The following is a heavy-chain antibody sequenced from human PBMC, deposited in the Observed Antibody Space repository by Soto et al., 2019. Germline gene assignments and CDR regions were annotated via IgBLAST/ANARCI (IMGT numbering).Heavy chain of an antibody. CDR3: ARLGGSGSYTIDY. CDR1: GFTFRSYG. CDR2: IWYDGNNK. Sequence: QVHLVESGGGVVQPGRSLRLSCAASGFTFRSYGMHWVRQAAGKGLEWVALIWYDGNNKYYTDSVKGRFTISRDNPKNTLYLQMNSLRAEDTAVYYCARLGGSGSYTIDYWGQGTLVTVSS. D-gene: IGHD3-10*01. J-gene: IGHJ4*02. V-gene: IGHV3-33*01.